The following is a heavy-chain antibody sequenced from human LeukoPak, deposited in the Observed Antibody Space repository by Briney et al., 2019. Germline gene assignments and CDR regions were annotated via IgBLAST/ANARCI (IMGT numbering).Heavy chain of an antibody. V-gene: IGHV3-23*01. D-gene: IGHD5-18*01. CDR3: ANDLGWIQLNLG. CDR1: GFTFSNYA. CDR2: ISGSGDST. J-gene: IGHJ4*02. Sequence: GSLRLSCAASGFTFSNYAMRWVRQAPGKGLEWVSGISGSGDSTYYADSVKGRFTISRDNSKNTVYLQMNSLRAEDTAVYYCANDLGWIQLNLGRGQGTLVTVSS.